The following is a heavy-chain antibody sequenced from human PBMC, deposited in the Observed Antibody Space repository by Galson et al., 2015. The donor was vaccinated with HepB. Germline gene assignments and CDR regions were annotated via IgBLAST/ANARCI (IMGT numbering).Heavy chain of an antibody. V-gene: IGHV3-64*04. CDR2: ISSNGGST. D-gene: IGHD3-22*01. J-gene: IGHJ4*02. CDR1: GFPFSTYA. Sequence: SLRLSCAASGFPFSTYAMHWVRQAPGKGLEYVSGISSNGGSTYYADSVKGRFTISRDNAKNSLYLQMNSLRAEDTAVYYCARDRQYYYDSSGFFDYWGQGTLVTVSS. CDR3: ARDRQYYYDSSGFFDY.